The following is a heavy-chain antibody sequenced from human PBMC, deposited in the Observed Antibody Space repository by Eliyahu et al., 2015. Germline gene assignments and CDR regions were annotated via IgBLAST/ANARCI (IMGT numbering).Heavy chain of an antibody. V-gene: IGHV3-48*03. CDR2: ISFTGSTT. D-gene: IGHD5-18*01. CDR1: GFTFSDYE. J-gene: IGHJ4*02. CDR3: ARDRLWIRDL. Sequence: EVQLVESGGDLVQPGGSLRLSCGVSGFTFSDYEFNWVRQAPGKGLEWISFISFTGSTTYYGDSVKGRFTTSRDNAKNLLHLQMNSLRVEDTAVYYCARDRLWIRDLWDQGTLVTVSS.